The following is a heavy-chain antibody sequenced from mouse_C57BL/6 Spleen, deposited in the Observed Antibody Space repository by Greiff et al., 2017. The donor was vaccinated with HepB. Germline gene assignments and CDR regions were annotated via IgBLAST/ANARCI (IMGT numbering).Heavy chain of an antibody. CDR1: GYTFTSYW. V-gene: IGHV1-55*01. J-gene: IGHJ2*01. Sequence: QVQLQQPGAELVKPGASVKMSCKASGYTFTSYWITWVKQRPGQGLEWIGDIYPGSGSTNYNEKFKSKATLTVDTSSSTAYMQLSSLTSEDSAVYYCARSGTVDYYFDYWGQGTTLTVSS. CDR2: IYPGSGST. CDR3: ARSGTVDYYFDY. D-gene: IGHD1-1*01.